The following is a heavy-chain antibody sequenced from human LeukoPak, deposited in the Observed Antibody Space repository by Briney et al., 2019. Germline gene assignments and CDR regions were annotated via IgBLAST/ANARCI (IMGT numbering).Heavy chain of an antibody. J-gene: IGHJ4*02. CDR2: INPNSGGT. CDR1: GYTFTGYY. D-gene: IGHD4-17*01. V-gene: IGHV1-2*02. CDR3: ARALTTVTTISMY. Sequence: ASVKVSCKASGYTFTGYYMHWVRQAPGQGLERMGWINPNSGGTNYAQKFQGRVTMTRDTSISTAYMELSRLRSDDTAVYYCARALTTVTTISMYWGQGTLVTVSS.